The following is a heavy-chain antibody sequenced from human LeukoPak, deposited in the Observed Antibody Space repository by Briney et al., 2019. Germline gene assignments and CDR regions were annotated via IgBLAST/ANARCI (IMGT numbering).Heavy chain of an antibody. Sequence: PSETLSLTCAVYGGSFSGYYWSWICQPPGKGLEWIGEINHSGSTNYNPSLKSRVTISVDTSKNQFSLKLSSVTAADTAVYYCARGPYCTNGVCYRVMGVWGKGTTVTVSS. D-gene: IGHD2-8*01. CDR2: INHSGST. CDR3: ARGPYCTNGVCYRVMGV. CDR1: GGSFSGYY. J-gene: IGHJ6*03. V-gene: IGHV4-34*01.